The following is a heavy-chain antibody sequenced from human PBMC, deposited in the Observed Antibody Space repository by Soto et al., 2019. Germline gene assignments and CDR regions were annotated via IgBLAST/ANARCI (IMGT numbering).Heavy chain of an antibody. D-gene: IGHD2-21*01. V-gene: IGHV4-34*01. CDR1: GGSFSGYS. J-gene: IGHJ4*02. CDR3: ARGKIAGLFDY. Sequence: SETLSLTCAVYGGSFSGYSWTWIRQPPGTGLEWIGEINHSGSTNYNPSLKSRVTISVDTSKNQFSLKLTSVTAADTAVYYCARGKIAGLFDYWGRGTLVTVSS. CDR2: INHSGST.